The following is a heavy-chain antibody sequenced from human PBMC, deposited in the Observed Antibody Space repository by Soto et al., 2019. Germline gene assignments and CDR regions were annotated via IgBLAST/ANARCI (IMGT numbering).Heavy chain of an antibody. CDR1: GGTFSSYA. D-gene: IGHD3-3*01. J-gene: IGHJ4*02. Sequence: QVQLVQSGAEVKKPGSSVKVSCKASGGTFSSYAISWVRQAPGQGLEWIGGIIPIFCTANYAQKCQGRVTITADASTSTDYMELSSLRSEDTSVYYCARVRVRFLEWLGSEGWGQGTLVTVSS. V-gene: IGHV1-69*12. CDR3: ARVRVRFLEWLGSEG. CDR2: IIPIFCTA.